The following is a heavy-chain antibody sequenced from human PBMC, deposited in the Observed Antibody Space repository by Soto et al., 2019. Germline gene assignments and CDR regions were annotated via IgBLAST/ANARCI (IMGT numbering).Heavy chain of an antibody. CDR2: ISGSGGST. CDR1: GFTFSSYA. V-gene: IGHV3-23*01. J-gene: IGHJ4*02. D-gene: IGHD5-12*01. Sequence: EVQLLESGGGLVQPGGSLRLSCAASGFTFSSYAMSWVRQAPGKGLEWVSAISGSGGSTYYADSVKGRFTISRDNSKNTLYLQMNSLTAEDTAVYYCAKSQRRDGYTHYFDYWGQGTLVTVSS. CDR3: AKSQRRDGYTHYFDY.